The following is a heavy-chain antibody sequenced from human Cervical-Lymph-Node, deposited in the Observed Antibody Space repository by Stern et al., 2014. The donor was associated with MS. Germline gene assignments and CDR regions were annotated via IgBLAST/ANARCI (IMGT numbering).Heavy chain of an antibody. CDR3: ARGAEGIDY. CDR2: ISTASGGT. CDR1: GYTLSDYY. J-gene: IGHJ4*02. V-gene: IGHV1-2*02. D-gene: IGHD3-10*01. Sequence: VQLVESGAEVKKPGASVKVSCKASGYTLSDYYIHWVRQAPGQGLEWMGWISTASGGTYHAQNFAGRVTTTRDRSISTAYLENSRLRSDDTAVYYCARGAEGIDYWGQGTLVTVSS.